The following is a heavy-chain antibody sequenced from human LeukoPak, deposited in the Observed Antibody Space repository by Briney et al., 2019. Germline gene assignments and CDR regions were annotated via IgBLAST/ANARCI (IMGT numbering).Heavy chain of an antibody. J-gene: IGHJ6*03. CDR1: GFTFSDYN. CDR3: ARDSGHSSSWYKSYYYYMDV. V-gene: IGHV3-11*04. D-gene: IGHD6-13*01. Sequence: GGSLRLSCAASGFTFSDYNMRWIRQAPGKGLEWVSSISRSGSTKYYADSVKGRFTISRDNAKNSLFLQMNSLRAEDTAVYYCARDSGHSSSWYKSYYYYMDVWGKGTTVTVSS. CDR2: ISRSGSTK.